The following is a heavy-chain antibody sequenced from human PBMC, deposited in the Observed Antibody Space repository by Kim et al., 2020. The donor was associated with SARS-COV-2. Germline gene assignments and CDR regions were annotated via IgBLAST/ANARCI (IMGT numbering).Heavy chain of an antibody. J-gene: IGHJ6*02. D-gene: IGHD1-26*01. Sequence: YADSVKGRFTNSRDNSKNTLYLQMNSLRAEDTAVYYCARGSSGSYYGMDVWGQWTTVTVSS. CDR3: ARGSSGSYYGMDV. V-gene: IGHV3-30*01.